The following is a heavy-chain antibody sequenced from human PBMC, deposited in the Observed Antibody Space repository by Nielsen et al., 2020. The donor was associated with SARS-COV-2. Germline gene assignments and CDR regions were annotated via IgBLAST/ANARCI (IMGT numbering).Heavy chain of an antibody. Sequence: SETLSLTCTVSGGSISSGGYYWSWIRQHPGKGLEWIGYIYYSGSTYYNPSLKSRVTISVDTSKNQFSLKLSSVTAADTAVHYCARGKQQAGFDYWGQGTLVTVSS. CDR1: GGSISSGGYY. J-gene: IGHJ4*02. CDR3: ARGKQQAGFDY. CDR2: IYYSGST. V-gene: IGHV4-31*03. D-gene: IGHD1/OR15-1a*01.